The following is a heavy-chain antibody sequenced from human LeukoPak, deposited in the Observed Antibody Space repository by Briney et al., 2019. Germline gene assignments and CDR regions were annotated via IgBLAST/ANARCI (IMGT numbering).Heavy chain of an antibody. J-gene: IGHJ4*02. V-gene: IGHV3-49*03. CDR2: IRSKAYGGTT. CDR3: TRKSGSYRYYFDY. D-gene: IGHD1-26*01. Sequence: GGSLRPSCTASGFTFGDYAMSWFRQAPGKGLEWVGFIRSKAYGGTTEYAASVKGRFTISRDDSKSIAYLQMNSLKTEDTAVYYCTRKSGSYRYYFDYWGQGTLVTVSS. CDR1: GFTFGDYA.